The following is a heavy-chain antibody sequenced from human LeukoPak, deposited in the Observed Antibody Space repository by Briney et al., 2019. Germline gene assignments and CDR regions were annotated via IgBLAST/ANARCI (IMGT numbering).Heavy chain of an antibody. CDR1: GGSSSSTSYY. CDR3: ASIFDILTGYYWDY. J-gene: IGHJ4*02. V-gene: IGHV4-39*07. Sequence: PSETLSLTCTVSGGSSSSTSYYWGWIRQPPGKGLEWIGSIYYSGSTYYNPSLKSRVTISVDKSKNQFSLKLSSVTAADTAVYYCASIFDILTGYYWDYWGQGTLVTVSS. D-gene: IGHD3-9*01. CDR2: IYYSGST.